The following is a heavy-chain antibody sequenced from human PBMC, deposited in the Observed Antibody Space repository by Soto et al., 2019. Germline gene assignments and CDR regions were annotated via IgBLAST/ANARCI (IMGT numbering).Heavy chain of an antibody. CDR1: GYTFASYG. CDR2: ISAHNGNT. CDR3: AREGYCSGGSCYSDYYYGMDV. J-gene: IGHJ6*02. Sequence: GVSVKVSCKASGYTFASYGISWVRQAPGQGLAWMGWISAHNGNTNYAQKLQGRVTMTTDTSTSTAYMELRSLRSDDTAVYYCAREGYCSGGSCYSDYYYGMDVWGQGTTVTVSS. V-gene: IGHV1-18*04. D-gene: IGHD2-15*01.